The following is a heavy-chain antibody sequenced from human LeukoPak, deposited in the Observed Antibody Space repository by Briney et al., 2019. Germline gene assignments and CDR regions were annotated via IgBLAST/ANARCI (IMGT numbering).Heavy chain of an antibody. V-gene: IGHV3-53*01. CDR1: GFTVSSNY. D-gene: IGHD6-13*01. J-gene: IGHJ4*02. CDR3: ARETAAAGLDY. CDR2: IYSGGST. Sequence: GSLRLSCAASGFTVSSNYMSWVRQAPGKGLEWVSVIYSGGSTYYADSVKGRFTISRDNSKNTLYLQMNSLRAEDTAVYYCARETAAAGLDYWGQGTLVTVSS.